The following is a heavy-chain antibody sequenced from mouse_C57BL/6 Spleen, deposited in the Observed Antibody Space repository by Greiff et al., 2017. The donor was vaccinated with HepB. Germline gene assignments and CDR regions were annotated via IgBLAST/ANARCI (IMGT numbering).Heavy chain of an antibody. CDR2: ISNGGGST. CDR3: ARHGHGAMDY. D-gene: IGHD6-1*01. V-gene: IGHV5-12*01. J-gene: IGHJ4*01. Sequence: EVKLMESGGGLVQPGGSLKLSCAASGFTFSDYYMYWVRQTPEKRLEWVAYISNGGGSTYYPDTVKGRFTISRDNAKNTLYLQMSRLKSEDTAMYYCARHGHGAMDYWGQGTSVTVSS. CDR1: GFTFSDYY.